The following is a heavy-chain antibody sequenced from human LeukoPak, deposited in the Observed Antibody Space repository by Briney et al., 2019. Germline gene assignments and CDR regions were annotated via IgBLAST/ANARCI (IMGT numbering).Heavy chain of an antibody. D-gene: IGHD2-2*02. Sequence: SETLSLTCAVYGGAFSGYYWSWIRQPPGKGLEWIGEINHSGSTNYNPSLKSRVTISVDTSKNQFSLKLSSVTAADTAVYYCTRLGRYCSSTSCYKGLGYYYYYMDVWGKGTTVTVSS. CDR3: TRLGRYCSSTSCYKGLGYYYYYMDV. CDR2: INHSGST. V-gene: IGHV4-34*01. J-gene: IGHJ6*03. CDR1: GGAFSGYY.